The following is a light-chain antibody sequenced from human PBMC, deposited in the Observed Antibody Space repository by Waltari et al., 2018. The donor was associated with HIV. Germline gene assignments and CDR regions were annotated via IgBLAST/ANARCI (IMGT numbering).Light chain of an antibody. Sequence: QTALTQPASVSGSPGQSITISCTGTSSDAGGYNYASWYQQHPGKAPKPMIYDVSNRPSGVSNRFSGSKSGSTASLTNSELQAEDEADYYCSSYASSSTYVFGTGTKVTVL. V-gene: IGLV2-14*03. CDR1: SSDAGGYNY. CDR3: SSYASSSTYV. J-gene: IGLJ1*01. CDR2: DVS.